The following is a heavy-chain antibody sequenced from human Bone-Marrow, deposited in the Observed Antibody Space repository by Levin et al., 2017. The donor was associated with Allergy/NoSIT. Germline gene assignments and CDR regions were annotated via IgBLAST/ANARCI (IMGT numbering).Heavy chain of an antibody. CDR2: IFSSGDT. V-gene: IGHV3-13*01. D-gene: IGHD3-22*01. CDR3: ARGRWADSSGFYLDY. Sequence: PGGSLRLSCAASGFTFSDYDMHWVRQVSGKGLEWVSAIFSSGDTYYPDAVKGRLTISRENANNSVFLQLDSLRAGDTAVYYCARGRWADSSGFYLDYWGQGTLVTVSS. CDR1: GFTFSDYD. J-gene: IGHJ4*01.